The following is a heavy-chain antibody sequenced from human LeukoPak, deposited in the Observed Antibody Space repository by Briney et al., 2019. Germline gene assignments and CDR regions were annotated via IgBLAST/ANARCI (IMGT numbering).Heavy chain of an antibody. V-gene: IGHV3-30-3*01. CDR3: ARARYSSGWYWGGTDY. J-gene: IGHJ4*02. Sequence: PGGSLRLSCAASGFTFSSYAMHWVRQAPGKGLEWVAVISYDGSNKYYADSVKGRFTISRDNSRNTLYLQMNSLRAEDTAVYYCARARYSSGWYWGGTDYWGQGTLVTVSS. CDR2: ISYDGSNK. CDR1: GFTFSSYA. D-gene: IGHD6-19*01.